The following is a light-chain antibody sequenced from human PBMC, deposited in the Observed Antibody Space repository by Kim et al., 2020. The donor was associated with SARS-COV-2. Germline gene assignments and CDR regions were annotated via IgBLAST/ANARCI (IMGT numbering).Light chain of an antibody. CDR3: QQYYSAPLT. Sequence: DIMMTQSPDSLAVSLGERATINCRSSQSVLSSSNNKNYLAWYQQKPGQPPTLLIYWASTRESGVPDRFSGSGSGTDFTLTISSLQAEDVAVYYCQQYYSAPLTFGGGTKVDIK. CDR1: QSVLSSSNNKNY. V-gene: IGKV4-1*01. CDR2: WAS. J-gene: IGKJ4*01.